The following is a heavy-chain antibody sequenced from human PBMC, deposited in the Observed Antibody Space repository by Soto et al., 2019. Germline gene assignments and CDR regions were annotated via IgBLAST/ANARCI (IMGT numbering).Heavy chain of an antibody. D-gene: IGHD3-10*01. J-gene: IGHJ4*02. CDR2: IDSGSSYT. CDR3: ASSVDRGWLHLTPDD. V-gene: IGHV3-11*06. Sequence: QVQLVESGGGLVKPGGSLRLSCAASGFTFSDYYMSWIRQAPGKGLAWVSYIDSGSSYTNYADSVKGRFTISRDNAKNSLYLKLNSLRAEDTALYYCASSVDRGWLHLTPDDWGQGTLVTVSS. CDR1: GFTFSDYY.